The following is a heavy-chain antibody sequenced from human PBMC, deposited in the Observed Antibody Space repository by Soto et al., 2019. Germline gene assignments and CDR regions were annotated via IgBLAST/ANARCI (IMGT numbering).Heavy chain of an antibody. CDR3: ARSGYSYGPNPLLY. J-gene: IGHJ4*02. V-gene: IGHV4-31*11. CDR2: IYYSGST. D-gene: IGHD5-18*01. Sequence: SETLSLTCAVSGGAISGRSNYWGWIRQHPGKGLEWIGYIYYSGSTYYNPSLKSRVTISIDTSKNQFSLKLSSVTAADTAVYYCARSGYSYGPNPLLYWGQGTLVTVSS. CDR1: GGAISGRSNY.